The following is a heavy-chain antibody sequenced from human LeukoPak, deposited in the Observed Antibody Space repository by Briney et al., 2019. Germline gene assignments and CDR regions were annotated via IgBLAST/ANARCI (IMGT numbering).Heavy chain of an antibody. J-gene: IGHJ6*02. V-gene: IGHV4-59*01. CDR2: IYYSGST. Sequence: SETLSLTCTVSGGSISSYYWSWIRQPPGKGLEWIGYIYYSGSTNYNPSLKSRVTISVDTSKNQFSLKLSSVTAADTAVYYCAREASPETIVVVPAAFFDVWGQGTTVTVSS. CDR3: AREASPETIVVVPAAFFDV. CDR1: GGSISSYY. D-gene: IGHD2-2*01.